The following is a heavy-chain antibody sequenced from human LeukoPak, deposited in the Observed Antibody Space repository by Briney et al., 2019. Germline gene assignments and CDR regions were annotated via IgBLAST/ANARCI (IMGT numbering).Heavy chain of an antibody. CDR2: IIPIFGTA. CDR1: GGTFSSYA. D-gene: IGHD3-9*01. V-gene: IGHV1-69*06. CDR3: ARLRYFDWSLLYPLED. Sequence: ASVKVSCKASGGTFSSYAISWVRQAPGQGLEWMGGIIPIFGTANNAQKFQGRVTITADKSTSTAYMELSSLRSEDTAVYYCARLRYFDWSLLYPLEDWGQGTLVTVSS. J-gene: IGHJ4*02.